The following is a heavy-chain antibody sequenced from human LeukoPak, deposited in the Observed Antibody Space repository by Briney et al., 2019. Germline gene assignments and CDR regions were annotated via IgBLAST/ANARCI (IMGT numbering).Heavy chain of an antibody. CDR1: GGSFSGYY. Sequence: PSETLSLTCAVYGGSFSGYYWSWIRQPPGKGLEWIGEINHSGSTNYNPSPKSRVTISVDTSKNQFSLKLSSVTAADTAIYYCAREGPRGNSQFDYWGQGTLVTVSS. D-gene: IGHD2/OR15-2a*01. CDR3: AREGPRGNSQFDY. V-gene: IGHV4-34*01. CDR2: INHSGST. J-gene: IGHJ4*02.